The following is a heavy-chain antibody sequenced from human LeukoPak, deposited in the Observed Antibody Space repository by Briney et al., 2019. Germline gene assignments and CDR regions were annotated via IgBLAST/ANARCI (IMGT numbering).Heavy chain of an antibody. CDR3: ARVQYYDSSGYYRAEYFQH. Sequence: SVKVSCKASGGTFSSYAISWVRQAPGQGLEWMGRIIPIFGTANYAQKFQGRVTITTDESTSTAYMELSSLRSEDTAVYYCARVQYYDSSGYYRAEYFQHWGQGTLVTVSS. D-gene: IGHD3-22*01. CDR1: GGTFSSYA. V-gene: IGHV1-69*05. CDR2: IIPIFGTA. J-gene: IGHJ1*01.